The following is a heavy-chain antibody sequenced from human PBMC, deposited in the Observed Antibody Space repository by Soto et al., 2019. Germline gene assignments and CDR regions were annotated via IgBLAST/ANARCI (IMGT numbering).Heavy chain of an antibody. D-gene: IGHD5-18*01. Sequence: SVKVSCTASGGTFSSYAISWVRQAPGQGLEWMGGIIPIFGTANYAQKFQGRVTITADESTSTAYMELSSLRSEDTAVYYCARSYGHNYYYYGMDVWGQGTTVTVSS. CDR2: IIPIFGTA. CDR1: GGTFSSYA. CDR3: ARSYGHNYYYYGMDV. V-gene: IGHV1-69*13. J-gene: IGHJ6*02.